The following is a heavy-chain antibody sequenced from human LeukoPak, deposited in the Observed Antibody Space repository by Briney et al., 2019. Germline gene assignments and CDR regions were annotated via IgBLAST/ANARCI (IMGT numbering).Heavy chain of an antibody. D-gene: IGHD3-16*01. V-gene: IGHV3-20*04. Sequence: GGSLRLSCVASGFTFDDYGISWVRQAPGKGLEWVSRIHWNSGSTRYVDSVKGRFTISRDNAKNSLYLQMNSLRAEDTAVYYCARLGVPPGYYMDVWGKGTTVTVSS. CDR1: GFTFDDYG. J-gene: IGHJ6*03. CDR3: ARLGVPPGYYMDV. CDR2: IHWNSGST.